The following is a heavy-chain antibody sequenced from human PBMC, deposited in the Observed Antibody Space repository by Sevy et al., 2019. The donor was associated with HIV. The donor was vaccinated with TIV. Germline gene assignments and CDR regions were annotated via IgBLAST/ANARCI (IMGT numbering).Heavy chain of an antibody. D-gene: IGHD6-13*01. CDR2: INQDGSVN. V-gene: IGHV3-7*01. CDR3: GGATAAACGF. CDR1: GFTLNSYW. J-gene: IGHJ4*02. Sequence: GGSLRLSCAASGFTLNSYWMSWVRQAPGKGLEWVANINQDGSVNYYVDSVKGRFNISRHNDRNSLYPRMNSLSAEDTALYYLGGATAAACGFWGQGTLVTVSS.